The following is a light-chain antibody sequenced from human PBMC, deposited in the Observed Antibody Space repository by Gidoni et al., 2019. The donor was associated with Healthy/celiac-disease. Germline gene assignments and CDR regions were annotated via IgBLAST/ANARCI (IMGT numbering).Light chain of an antibody. V-gene: IGKV3-20*01. Sequence: EIVLTQSPGTLSLSPGERATLPCRASQSVSGSYLAWYQQKPGQAPRLLIYGASSRATGIPDRFSGSGSGTDFTLTISRLEPEDFAVYYCQQYGSSPPWTFGQGTKVEIK. J-gene: IGKJ1*01. CDR2: GAS. CDR1: QSVSGSY. CDR3: QQYGSSPPWT.